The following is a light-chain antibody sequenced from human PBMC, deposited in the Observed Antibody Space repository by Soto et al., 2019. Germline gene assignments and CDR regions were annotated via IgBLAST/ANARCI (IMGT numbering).Light chain of an antibody. CDR3: CSYAGSRAPYL. CDR1: SSDIEKYNI. V-gene: IGLV2-23*02. Sequence: QSALTQPASVSGSPGQSITVSCFGTSSDIEKYNIVSWYQQYPGKVPKLLISEVSKRPSGVSDRFSGSKSGNMASLTISGLQAEDEADYYCCSYAGSRAPYLFGTGTKLTVL. CDR2: EVS. J-gene: IGLJ1*01.